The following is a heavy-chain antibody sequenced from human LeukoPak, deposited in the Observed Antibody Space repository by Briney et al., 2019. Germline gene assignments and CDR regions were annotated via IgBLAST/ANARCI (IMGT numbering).Heavy chain of an antibody. Sequence: PSETLSLTCAVYGGSFSGYYWRWIRQPPGKGREWGGEINHSGSTKYNPSLKSRGTISGDTSKNQFSLKLRSVTAADKAVYYCARQFGHYESRGDPNAFDFWRLDTKVTVSS. J-gene: IGHJ3*01. CDR1: GGSFSGYY. D-gene: IGHD3-22*01. CDR2: INHSGST. CDR3: ARQFGHYESRGDPNAFDF. V-gene: IGHV4-34*01.